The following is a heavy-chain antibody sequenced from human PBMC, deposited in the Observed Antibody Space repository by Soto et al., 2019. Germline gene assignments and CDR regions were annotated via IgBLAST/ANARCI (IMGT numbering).Heavy chain of an antibody. CDR2: VKSKAHGRTS. CDR1: GFTFSNAW. D-gene: IGHD4-4*01. V-gene: IGHV3-15*07. Sequence: GGSLRLSCAASGFTFSNAWINWVRQAPGKGLEWVGRVKSKAHGRTSDYAEPVKGRFAVSRDDSNKMVYLHMDSLQIEDTAIYYCTTDSYSTIPIARFDYWGHGTPVTVSS. CDR3: TTDSYSTIPIARFDY. J-gene: IGHJ4*01.